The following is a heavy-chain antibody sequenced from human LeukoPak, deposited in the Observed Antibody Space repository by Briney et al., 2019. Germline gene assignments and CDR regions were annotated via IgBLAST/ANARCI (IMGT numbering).Heavy chain of an antibody. Sequence: GGSLRLSCAASGFTFSSYWMSWVRQAPGKGLEWVANIKQDGSEKYYVDSVKGRFTISRDNAKNSLYLQMNSLRAEDTAVYYCARDLSYGDYLPNWFDPWGQGTLVTVSS. CDR2: IKQDGSEK. D-gene: IGHD4-17*01. J-gene: IGHJ5*02. V-gene: IGHV3-7*01. CDR1: GFTFSSYW. CDR3: ARDLSYGDYLPNWFDP.